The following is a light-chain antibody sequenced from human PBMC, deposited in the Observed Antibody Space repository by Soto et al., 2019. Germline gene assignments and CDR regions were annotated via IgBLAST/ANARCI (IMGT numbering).Light chain of an antibody. J-gene: IGKJ1*01. V-gene: IGKV3-20*01. CDR3: QQYGSSGT. CDR1: QSISDT. Sequence: VLTQSPATRSLSPGGRATLSCRASQSISDTLAWYQQKPGQAPRLLIYGASNRATGIPDRFSGSGSGTDFTLTISRLEPEDFAVYYCQQYGSSGTFGQGTKVDI. CDR2: GAS.